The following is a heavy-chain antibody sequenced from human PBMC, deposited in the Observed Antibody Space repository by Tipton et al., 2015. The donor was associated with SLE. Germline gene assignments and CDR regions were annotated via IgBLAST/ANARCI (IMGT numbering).Heavy chain of an antibody. V-gene: IGHV3-30*18. J-gene: IGHJ4*02. Sequence: SLRLSCAASGFTFSSYGMHWVRQAPGKGLEWVAVIWYDGSNKYYGDSVKGRFTISRDNSENTLYLQMNSLRAEDTAVYYCAKDRGGAATFFDFWGQGTLVTVSS. CDR2: IWYDGSNK. CDR1: GFTFSSYG. D-gene: IGHD2-15*01. CDR3: AKDRGGAATFFDF.